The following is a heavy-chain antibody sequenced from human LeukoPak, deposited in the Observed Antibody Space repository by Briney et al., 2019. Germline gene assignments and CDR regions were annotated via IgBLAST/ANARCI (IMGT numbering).Heavy chain of an antibody. CDR1: GFTFSSYG. Sequence: PGGSLRLSCTASGFTFSSYGMHWVRQAPGKGLEWVSFIRFDGSEKYYADSVRGRFTISRDNSKNTLSLQMNSLRAEDTALYYCAKDVYDCGGGSCPQYYYVMDVWGQGTTVTVSS. CDR3: AKDVYDCGGGSCPQYYYVMDV. D-gene: IGHD2-15*01. J-gene: IGHJ6*02. V-gene: IGHV3-30*02. CDR2: IRFDGSEK.